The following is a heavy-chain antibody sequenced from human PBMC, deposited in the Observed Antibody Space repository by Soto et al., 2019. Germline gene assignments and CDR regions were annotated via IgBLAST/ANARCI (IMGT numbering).Heavy chain of an antibody. CDR3: ARGVSGGSWDDYGMDV. Sequence: SETLSLTCTVSGGSISSGGYYWSWIRQHPGKGLEWIGYIYYSGSTYYNPSLKSRVTISVDTSKNQFSLKLSSVTAADTAVYYCARGVSGGSWDDYGMDVWGQGTTVTVSS. CDR1: GGSISSGGYY. V-gene: IGHV4-31*03. CDR2: IYYSGST. J-gene: IGHJ6*02. D-gene: IGHD6-13*01.